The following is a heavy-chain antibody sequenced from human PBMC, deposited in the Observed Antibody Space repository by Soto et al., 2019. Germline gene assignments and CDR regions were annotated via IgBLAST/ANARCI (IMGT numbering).Heavy chain of an antibody. Sequence: QVQLVQSGAEVKKPGASVKVSCKASGYTFTGYYMHWVRQAPGQGLEWMGWINPNSGGTNYAQKFQGRVTMTRDTSSSTAYMELSRLRSDDTAVYYCARGFEVPAAIAESGFDPWGQGTLVTVSS. J-gene: IGHJ5*02. D-gene: IGHD2-2*02. V-gene: IGHV1-2*02. CDR1: GYTFTGYY. CDR2: INPNSGGT. CDR3: ARGFEVPAAIAESGFDP.